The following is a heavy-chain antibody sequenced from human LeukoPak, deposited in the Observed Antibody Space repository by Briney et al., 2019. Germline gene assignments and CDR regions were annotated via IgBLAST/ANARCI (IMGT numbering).Heavy chain of an antibody. V-gene: IGHV3-48*03. CDR2: INTDGATI. CDR3: ARGYDSWDS. D-gene: IGHD3-16*01. Sequence: GGSLRLSCAASGFTFSSDAMNWVRQAPGKGLQWISYINTDGATIYYADSVKGRFTISRDNAKNSLYLQMNSLRAEDTAVYYCARGYDSWDSWGQGTLVTVSS. CDR1: GFTFSSDA. J-gene: IGHJ4*02.